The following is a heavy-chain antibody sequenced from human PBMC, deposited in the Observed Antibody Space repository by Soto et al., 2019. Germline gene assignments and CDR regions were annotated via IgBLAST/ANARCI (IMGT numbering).Heavy chain of an antibody. J-gene: IGHJ4*02. V-gene: IGHV3-53*01. CDR1: GFTVSSNY. Sequence: EVQLVESGGGLIHPGGSLRLSCAASGFTVSSNYMTWVRQAPGKGLEWVSVIYSGGNTYYADPVKGRVTISRDSSKNTLHLQMNSLRAEDTAVYYCARDSSGSGSFVWGQGTLVTVSS. CDR3: ARDSSGSGSFV. D-gene: IGHD3-10*01. CDR2: IYSGGNT.